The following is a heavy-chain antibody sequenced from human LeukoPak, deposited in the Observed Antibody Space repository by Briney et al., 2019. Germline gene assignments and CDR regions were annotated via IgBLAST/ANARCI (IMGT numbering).Heavy chain of an antibody. CDR2: INPNSGGT. Sequence: GASVKVSCKASGYTFTGYCMHWVRQAPGQGLEWMGWINPNSGGTNYAQKFQGRVTMTRDTSISTAYMELSRLRSDDTAVYYCARDLTMVRGVITPPLGYWGQGTLVTVSS. V-gene: IGHV1-2*02. D-gene: IGHD3-10*01. CDR1: GYTFTGYC. CDR3: ARDLTMVRGVITPPLGY. J-gene: IGHJ4*02.